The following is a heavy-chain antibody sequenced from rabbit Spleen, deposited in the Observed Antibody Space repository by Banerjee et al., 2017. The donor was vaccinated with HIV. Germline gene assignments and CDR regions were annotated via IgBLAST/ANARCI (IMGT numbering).Heavy chain of an antibody. CDR2: INAITGKA. CDR3: ARDLVGVIGWNFYL. D-gene: IGHD1-1*01. V-gene: IGHV1S40*01. Sequence: QSLEESGGDLVKPGASLTLTCKASGIDFSSDSYMCWVRQAPGKGLEWIACINAITGKAVYASWAKGRFTISRTSSTTVTLRMTSLTAADRAAYFCARDLVGVIGWNFYLWGPGTLVTVS. CDR1: GIDFSSDSY. J-gene: IGHJ6*01.